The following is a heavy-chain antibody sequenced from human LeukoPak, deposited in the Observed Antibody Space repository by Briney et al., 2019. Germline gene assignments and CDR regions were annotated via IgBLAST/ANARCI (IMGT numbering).Heavy chain of an antibody. Sequence: SETLSLTCTVSGGSISSYYWSWIRQPPGKGLEWIGYIYYSGSTNYNPSLKSRVTISVDTSKNQFSLKLSSVTAADTAVYYCAGGIAVAGTRGDYWGQGTLVTVSS. V-gene: IGHV4-59*01. CDR2: IYYSGST. CDR3: AGGIAVAGTRGDY. CDR1: GGSISSYY. D-gene: IGHD6-19*01. J-gene: IGHJ4*02.